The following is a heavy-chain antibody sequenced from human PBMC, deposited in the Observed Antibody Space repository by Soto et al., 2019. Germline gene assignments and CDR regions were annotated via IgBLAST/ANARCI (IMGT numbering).Heavy chain of an antibody. CDR1: GFTFSSYG. CDR3: AKTIVVVPAAVYGRGPRTSSDYYGMDV. J-gene: IGHJ6*02. CDR2: ISYDGSNK. D-gene: IGHD2-2*01. V-gene: IGHV3-30*18. Sequence: GGSLRLSCAASGFTFSSYGMHWVRQAPGKGLEWVAVISYDGSNKYYADSVKGRFTISRDNSKNTLYLQMNSLRAEDTAVYYCAKTIVVVPAAVYGRGPRTSSDYYGMDVWGQGTTVTVSS.